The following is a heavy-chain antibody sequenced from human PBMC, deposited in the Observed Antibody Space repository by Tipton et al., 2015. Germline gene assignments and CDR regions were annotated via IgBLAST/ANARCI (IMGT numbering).Heavy chain of an antibody. CDR2: TYYRSKWYN. CDR3: ARDLEHGMDV. V-gene: IGHV6-1*01. CDR1: GDSVSSNSAA. Sequence: GLVKPSQTLSLTCAISGDSVSSNSAAWNWIRQSPSRGLEWLGRTYYRSKWYNDYAVSVKSRITINPDTSKNHFSLSLTSVTAADTAIYYCARDLEHGMDVWGQGTTVTVSS. J-gene: IGHJ6*02. D-gene: IGHD5-24*01.